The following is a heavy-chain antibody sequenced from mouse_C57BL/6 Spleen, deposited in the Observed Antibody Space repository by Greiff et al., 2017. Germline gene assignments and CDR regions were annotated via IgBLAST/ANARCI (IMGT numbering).Heavy chain of an antibody. J-gene: IGHJ2*01. V-gene: IGHV1-52*01. CDR2: IDPSDSET. D-gene: IGHD1-1*01. CDR1: GYTFTSYW. CDR3: ARWISYYYGSSYCYYFDY. Sequence: QVQLQQPGAELVRPGSSVKLSCKASGYTFTSYWMHWVKQRPIQGLEWIGNIDPSDSETHYNQKFKDKATLTVDKSSSTAYMQLSSLTSEASAVYYCARWISYYYGSSYCYYFDYWGQGTTLTVSS.